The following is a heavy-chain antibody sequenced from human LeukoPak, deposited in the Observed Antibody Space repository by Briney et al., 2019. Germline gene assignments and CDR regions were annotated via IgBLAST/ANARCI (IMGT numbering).Heavy chain of an antibody. CDR2: IKEDGSDK. D-gene: IGHD6-13*01. V-gene: IGHV3-7*03. CDR3: ARDLGSSVGY. CDR1: GFTFSSYS. J-gene: IGHJ4*02. Sequence: GGSLRLSCAASGFTFSSYSMNWVRQAPGRGLEWVAHIKEDGSDKYYVDSVKGRFTISRDNAKNSLYLQMNSLRAEDTAVYYCARDLGSSVGYWGQGTLVTVFS.